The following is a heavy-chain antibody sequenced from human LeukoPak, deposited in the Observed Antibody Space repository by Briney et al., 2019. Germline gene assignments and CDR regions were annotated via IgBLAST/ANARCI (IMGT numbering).Heavy chain of an antibody. D-gene: IGHD3-16*01. CDR3: TTAGGFWAYVFDY. V-gene: IGHV3-15*01. Sequence: GGSLRLSWAASGFTFSNAWMSWVRQAPGKGLEWVGRIKSKTDGGTTDYAAPVKGRFTISRDDSKNTLYLQMNSLKTEDTAVYYCTTAGGFWAYVFDYWGQGTLVTVSS. CDR2: IKSKTDGGTT. CDR1: GFTFSNAW. J-gene: IGHJ4*02.